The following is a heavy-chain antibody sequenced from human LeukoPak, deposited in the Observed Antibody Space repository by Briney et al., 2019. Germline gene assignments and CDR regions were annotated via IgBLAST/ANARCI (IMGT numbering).Heavy chain of an antibody. CDR3: TRGPQGRDGYTIDY. Sequence: SETLSLTCTVSGGSISSNYWSWIRQPAGKGLEWIGRIYTSGSTRSTNYNASLKSRVTTSVDTSKNQFSLKLSSVTAADTAVYYCTRGPQGRDGYTIDYWGQGTLVTVSS. J-gene: IGHJ4*02. CDR1: GGSISSNY. V-gene: IGHV4-4*07. CDR2: IYTSGSTRST. D-gene: IGHD5-24*01.